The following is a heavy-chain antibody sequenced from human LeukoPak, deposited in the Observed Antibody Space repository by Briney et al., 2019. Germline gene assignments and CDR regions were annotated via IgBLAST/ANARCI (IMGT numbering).Heavy chain of an antibody. Sequence: GSSVKVSCKASGGTFSSYAISWVRQAPGQGLEWMGGIIPIFGTANYAQKFQGRVTITADESTGTAYMELSSLRSEDTAVYYCARARSFALGGYYYGMDVWGKGTTVTVSS. CDR1: GGTFSSYA. CDR2: IIPIFGTA. J-gene: IGHJ6*04. CDR3: ARARSFALGGYYYGMDV. D-gene: IGHD3-16*01. V-gene: IGHV1-69*01.